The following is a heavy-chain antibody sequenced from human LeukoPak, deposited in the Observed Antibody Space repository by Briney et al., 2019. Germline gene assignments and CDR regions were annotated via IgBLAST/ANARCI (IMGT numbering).Heavy chain of an antibody. V-gene: IGHV3-48*02. CDR1: GFTFSSYS. J-gene: IGHJ4*02. D-gene: IGHD6-19*01. CDR2: ISDSSSTI. Sequence: GGSLRLSCAASGFTFSSYSMNWVRQAPGKGLEWVSYISDSSSTIYYADSVKGRFTISRDNAKNSVYLQMNSLRDEDTAVYYCARDLKGTSGWYFGYWGQGTPVTVSP. CDR3: ARDLKGTSGWYFGY.